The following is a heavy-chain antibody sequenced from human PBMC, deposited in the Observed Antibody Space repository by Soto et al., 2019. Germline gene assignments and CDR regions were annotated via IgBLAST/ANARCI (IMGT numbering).Heavy chain of an antibody. CDR3: AYERKDDYGDYRDAFEI. Sequence: PGGSLRLSCAASGFTFSSYGMHWVRQAPGKGLEWVAVISYDGSNKYYADSVKGRFTISRDNSKNTLYLQMNSLRAEDTAVYYCAYERKDDYGDYRDAFEIWGQGTMVTVSS. CDR2: ISYDGSNK. D-gene: IGHD4-17*01. J-gene: IGHJ3*02. CDR1: GFTFSSYG. V-gene: IGHV3-30*18.